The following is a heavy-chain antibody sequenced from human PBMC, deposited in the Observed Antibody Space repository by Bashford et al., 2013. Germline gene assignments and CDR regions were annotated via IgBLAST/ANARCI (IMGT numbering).Heavy chain of an antibody. D-gene: IGHD2-15*01. CDR2: INHSGST. J-gene: IGHJ4*02. Sequence: SETLSLTCAVYGGSFSAYYWSWIRQPPGKGLEWVGEINHSGSTNYNPSLKSRVTISVDTSKNHFSLKLSSVTAADTAMYYCARLDCNGGSCFDYRGQGTLVTVSS. V-gene: IGHV4-34*01. CDR3: ARLDCNGGSCFDY. CDR1: GGSFSAYY.